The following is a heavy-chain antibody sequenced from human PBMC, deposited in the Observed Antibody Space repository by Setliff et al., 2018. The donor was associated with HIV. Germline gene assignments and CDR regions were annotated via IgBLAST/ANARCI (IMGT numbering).Heavy chain of an antibody. Sequence: KVSCKAFGYTFTSYGISWVRQAPGQGLEWMGWISSYNGNTNYAQKLQGRVTMTTDTSTSTTYMELRSLSSDDTAVYYCARYRPRSYDDILTGFGRFDYWGQGSVVTVSS. V-gene: IGHV1-18*01. CDR3: ARYRPRSYDDILTGFGRFDY. J-gene: IGHJ4*02. D-gene: IGHD3-9*01. CDR2: ISSYNGNT. CDR1: GYTFTSYG.